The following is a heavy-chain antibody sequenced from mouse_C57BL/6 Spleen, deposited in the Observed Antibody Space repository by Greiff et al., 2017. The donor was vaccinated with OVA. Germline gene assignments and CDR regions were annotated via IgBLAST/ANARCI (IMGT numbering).Heavy chain of an antibody. CDR1: GYSITSGYY. CDR3: AREGYDYDYFDY. Sequence: EVQVVESGPGLVKPSQSLSLTCSATGYSITSGYYWNWIRQFPGNKLEWMGYISYDGSNNYNPSLKNRTSITRDTSKNQFFLKLNSVTTEDTATYYGAREGYDYDYFDYWGQGTTLTVAS. J-gene: IGHJ2*01. CDR2: ISYDGSN. V-gene: IGHV3-6*01. D-gene: IGHD2-4*01.